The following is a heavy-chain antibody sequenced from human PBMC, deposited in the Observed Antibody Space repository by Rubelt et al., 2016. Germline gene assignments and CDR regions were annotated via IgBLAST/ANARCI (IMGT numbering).Heavy chain of an antibody. D-gene: IGHD4-23*01. Sequence: QVQLQQWGAGLLKPSETLSLTCAVYGGSFSGYYWSWIRQHPGKGLEWIGEINHSGSTNYNPSLKGRVTISVDPSKSQFSLKLTSMTAADTAVYYCASNYGGNSYYHYGMDVWGQGTTVTVSS. CDR1: GGSFSGYY. V-gene: IGHV4-34*01. CDR3: ASNYGGNSYYHYGMDV. CDR2: INHSGST. J-gene: IGHJ6*02.